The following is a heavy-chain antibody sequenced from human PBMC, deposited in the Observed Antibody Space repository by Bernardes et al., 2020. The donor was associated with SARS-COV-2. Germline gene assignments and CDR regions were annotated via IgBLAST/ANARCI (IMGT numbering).Heavy chain of an antibody. D-gene: IGHD1-20*01. CDR1: GFTFNSYW. CDR3: ATGRDYYNGD. CDR2: INTDGTTT. V-gene: IGHV3-74*01. Sequence: GGSLRLSCATSGFTFNSYWIHWVRQAPGRGLMWVSRINTDGTTTNYADAVKGRFTTSRDNARNTAYPQLNSLTVDDTAVYYCATGRDYYNGDWGQGTMVTGSS. J-gene: IGHJ3*01.